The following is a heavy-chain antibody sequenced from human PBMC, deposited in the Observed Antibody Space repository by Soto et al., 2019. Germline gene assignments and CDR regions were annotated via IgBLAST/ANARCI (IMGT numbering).Heavy chain of an antibody. CDR2: IIPIFGTA. CDR3: ARPRGGSSSWSPVGAFDI. V-gene: IGHV1-69*13. D-gene: IGHD6-13*01. J-gene: IGHJ3*02. Sequence: ASVKVSCKASGGTFSSYAISWVRQAPGQGLEWMGGIIPIFGTANYAQKFQGRVTITADESTSTAYMELSSLRSEDTAVYYCARPRGGSSSWSPVGAFDIWGQGTMVTVSS. CDR1: GGTFSSYA.